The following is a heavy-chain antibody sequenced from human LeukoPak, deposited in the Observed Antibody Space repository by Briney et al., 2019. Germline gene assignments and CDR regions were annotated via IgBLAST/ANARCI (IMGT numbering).Heavy chain of an antibody. D-gene: IGHD1-26*01. J-gene: IGHJ3*02. CDR1: GYTPTELS. CDR3: ATMEPGGAPKWAFDI. Sequence: AAVKVSSQVSGYTPTELSMHWVRQAPGKGREWMGGFDPEDGETIYSQKSQGRVTMTEDTSTDTGYMELRSLRPGDTAVYYCATMEPGGAPKWAFDIWGQGTMVTVSS. V-gene: IGHV1-24*01. CDR2: FDPEDGET.